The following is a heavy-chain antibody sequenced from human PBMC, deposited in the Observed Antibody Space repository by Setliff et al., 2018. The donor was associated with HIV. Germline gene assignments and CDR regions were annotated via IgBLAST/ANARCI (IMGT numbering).Heavy chain of an antibody. D-gene: IGHD5-18*01. CDR3: ARRQQLWLLYAFDI. CDR2: IFTSGSA. J-gene: IGHJ3*02. V-gene: IGHV4-61*02. CDR1: GDSTSSGRYY. Sequence: SETLSLTCTVSGDSTSSGRYYWNWIRQPAGKGLDWIALIFTSGSAFSSGTANYSPSLKSRVTISVDISKNQFSLKLSSVTAADTAVYYCARRQQLWLLYAFDIWGQGTMVTVSS.